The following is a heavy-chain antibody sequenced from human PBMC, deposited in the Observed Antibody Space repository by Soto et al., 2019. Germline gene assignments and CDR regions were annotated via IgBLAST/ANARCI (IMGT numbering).Heavy chain of an antibody. CDR3: AREDSSSWLRWFDP. CDR2: ISSSSSYI. CDR1: GFTFSSYS. D-gene: IGHD6-13*01. V-gene: IGHV3-21*04. J-gene: IGHJ5*02. Sequence: EVQLVESGGGLVKPGGSLRLSCAASGFTFSSYSMNWVRQAPGKGLEWVSSISSSSSYIYYADSVKGRFTISRDNAKNSLYLQMNSLRAEDTAVYYCAREDSSSWLRWFDPWGQGTLVTVSS.